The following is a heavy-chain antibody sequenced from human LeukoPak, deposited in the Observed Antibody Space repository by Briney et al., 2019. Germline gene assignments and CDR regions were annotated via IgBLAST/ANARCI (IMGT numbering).Heavy chain of an antibody. D-gene: IGHD3-9*01. CDR3: ARVMRYYDILTGCEIYYFDY. J-gene: IGHJ4*02. Sequence: PSETLSLTCTVSGGSISSYYWSWIRQPAGKGLEWVGRIYTSGSTNYNPSLKSRVTMSVDTSKNQFSLKLSSVTAADTAVYYCARVMRYYDILTGCEIYYFDYWGQGTLVTVSS. CDR1: GGSISSYY. CDR2: IYTSGST. V-gene: IGHV4-4*07.